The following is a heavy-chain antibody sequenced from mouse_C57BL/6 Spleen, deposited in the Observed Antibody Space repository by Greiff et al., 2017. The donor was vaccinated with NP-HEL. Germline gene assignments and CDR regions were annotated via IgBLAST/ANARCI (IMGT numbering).Heavy chain of an antibody. V-gene: IGHV1-26*01. CDR3: ASYYDYGAWFAY. Sequence: VQLQQPGPELVKPGASVKISCKASGYTFTDYYMNWVKQSHGKSLEWIGDINPNNGGTSYNQKFKGKATLTVDKSSSTAYMELRSLTSEDSAVYYCASYYDYGAWFAYWGQGTLVTVSA. CDR2: INPNNGGT. CDR1: GYTFTDYY. J-gene: IGHJ3*01. D-gene: IGHD2-4*01.